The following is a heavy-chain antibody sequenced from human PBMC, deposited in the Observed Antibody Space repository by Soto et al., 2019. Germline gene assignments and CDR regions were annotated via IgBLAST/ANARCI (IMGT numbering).Heavy chain of an antibody. V-gene: IGHV3-23*01. CDR2: ISGSGGST. J-gene: IGHJ5*02. CDR1: GFTFSSYA. D-gene: IGHD1-1*01. Sequence: PGESLKISCAASGFTFSSYAMSWVRQAPGKGLEWVSAISGSGGSTYYADSVKGRFTISRDNSKNTLYLQMNSLRAEDTAVYYCAKDAGELERSKYNWFDPWGQGTLVTVSS. CDR3: AKDAGELERSKYNWFDP.